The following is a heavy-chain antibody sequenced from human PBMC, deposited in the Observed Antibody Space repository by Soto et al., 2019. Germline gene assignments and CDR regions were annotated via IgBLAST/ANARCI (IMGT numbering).Heavy chain of an antibody. D-gene: IGHD2-15*01. J-gene: IGHJ6*02. CDR3: APLSVSLSGPYGIHV. CDR1: GGSISSADFF. V-gene: IGHV4-30-4*01. Sequence: PSETLSLTCTVSGGSISSADFFWTWLRQPPGKGLEWLGYIYYSGTTYYNPSLKGRLIISIDTSRNQFSVRLNSVTAADTAVYYCAPLSVSLSGPYGIHVWGQGTTVTVSS. CDR2: IYYSGTT.